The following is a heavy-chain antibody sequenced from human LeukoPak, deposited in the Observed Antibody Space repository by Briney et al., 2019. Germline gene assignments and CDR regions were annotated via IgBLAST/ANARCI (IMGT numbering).Heavy chain of an antibody. J-gene: IGHJ3*02. D-gene: IGHD3-22*01. V-gene: IGHV3-73*01. CDR2: IRSRTNNYAT. CDR1: GFTFSGSD. CDR3: TRHNYDRSGYGAFDI. Sequence: GGSLRLSCAASGFTFSGSDIHWVRQASGKGLEWVGHIRSRTNNYATADAASVKGRFTFSRDDSKNTAYIQMNSLKTEDTAVYYCTRHNYDRSGYGAFDIWGQGTMVTVSS.